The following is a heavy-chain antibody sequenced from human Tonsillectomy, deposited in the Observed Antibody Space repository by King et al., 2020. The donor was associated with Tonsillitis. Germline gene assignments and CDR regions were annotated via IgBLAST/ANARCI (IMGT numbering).Heavy chain of an antibody. CDR1: GGSFNSGSYF. J-gene: IGHJ2*01. V-gene: IGHV4-61*02. CDR2: IYNSGST. Sequence: VQLQESGPGLVKPSQTLSLTCAVSGGSFNSGSYFWSWIRQPAGKGLEWIGRIYNSGSTDYNPSLKSRVTMSVDTSKNQFSLKLRSVTAADTAVYYCARVGWLWGDIGYFDLWGRGTLVTVSS. CDR3: ARVGWLWGDIGYFDL. D-gene: IGHD2-15*01.